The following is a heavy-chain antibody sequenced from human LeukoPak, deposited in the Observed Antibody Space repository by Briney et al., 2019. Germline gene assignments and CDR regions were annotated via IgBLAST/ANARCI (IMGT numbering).Heavy chain of an antibody. CDR3: ARSGGYSSPQNY. CDR2: IYYSGST. CDR1: GGSISSGGYY. Sequence: SETLSLTCTVSGGSISSGGYYWSWIRQHPGKGLEWIGYIYYSGSTYYNPSLKSRVTISVDTSKNQFSLKLSSVTAADTAVYYCARSGGYSSPQNYWGQGTLVTVSS. D-gene: IGHD6-19*01. V-gene: IGHV4-31*03. J-gene: IGHJ4*02.